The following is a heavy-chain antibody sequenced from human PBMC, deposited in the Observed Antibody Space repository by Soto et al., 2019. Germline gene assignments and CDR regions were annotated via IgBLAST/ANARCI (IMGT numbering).Heavy chain of an antibody. D-gene: IGHD3-22*01. CDR2: IYPGDSDT. J-gene: IGHJ4*02. CDR1: GYSFTNYW. V-gene: IGHV5-51*01. Sequence: PGESLKISCKGSGYSFTNYWIVWVRQMPGKGLEWMGSIYPGDSDTRYSPSFQGQVTISADKSISTAYLRRSSLKASDTAMYYCARLDSSGVGGYDYWGQGTLVTVSS. CDR3: ARLDSSGVGGYDY.